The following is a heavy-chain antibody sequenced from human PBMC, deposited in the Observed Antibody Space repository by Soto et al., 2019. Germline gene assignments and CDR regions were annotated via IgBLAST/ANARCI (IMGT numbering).Heavy chain of an antibody. V-gene: IGHV3-33*01. J-gene: IGHJ6*02. CDR2: IWYDGSNK. CDR1: GFTFSSYG. CDR3: ARDLGIAAPPYYYYGMDV. D-gene: IGHD6-6*01. Sequence: SLRLSCAASGFTFSSYGMHWVRQAPGKGLEWVAVIWYDGSNKYYADSVKGRFTISRDNSKNTLYLQMNSLRAEDTAVYYCARDLGIAAPPYYYYGMDVWGQGTTVTVSS.